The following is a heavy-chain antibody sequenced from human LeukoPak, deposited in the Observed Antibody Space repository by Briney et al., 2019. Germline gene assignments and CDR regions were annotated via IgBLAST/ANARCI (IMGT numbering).Heavy chain of an antibody. Sequence: GGSLRLSCTASGFTFSGYGMSWVRQAPGKGLGWVSSISSSGGSTYYADSVKGRFTISRDNSKNTLYLQMNSLGPEDTAVYYCARIRIHLKKVFDPWGQGTLVTVSS. CDR3: ARIRIHLKKVFDP. CDR1: GFTFSGYG. V-gene: IGHV3-23*01. J-gene: IGHJ5*02. D-gene: IGHD5-18*01. CDR2: ISSSGGST.